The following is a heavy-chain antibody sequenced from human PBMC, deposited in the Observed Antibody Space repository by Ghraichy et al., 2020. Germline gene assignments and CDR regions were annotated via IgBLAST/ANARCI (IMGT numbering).Heavy chain of an antibody. V-gene: IGHV3-7*01. J-gene: IGHJ4*02. CDR1: GFTFSSYW. CDR3: ARVSLFLGGYGVDY. D-gene: IGHD2-15*01. CDR2: IKQDGSEK. Sequence: GESLNISCAASGFTFSSYWMSWVRQAPGKGLEWVANIKQDGSEKYYVDSVKGRFTISRDNAKNSLYLQMNSLRAEDTAVYYCARVSLFLGGYGVDYWGQGTLVTVSS.